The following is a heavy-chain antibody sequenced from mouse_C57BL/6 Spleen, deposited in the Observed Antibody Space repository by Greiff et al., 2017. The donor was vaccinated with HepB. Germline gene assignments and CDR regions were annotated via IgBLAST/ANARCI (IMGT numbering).Heavy chain of an antibody. Sequence: EVMLVESGGGLVKPGGSLKLSCAASGFTFSSYAMSWVRQTPEKRLEWVATISDGGSYTYYPDNVKGRFTISRDNAKNNLYLQMSHLKSEDTAMYYCARAYTWFAYWGQRTLVTVSA. J-gene: IGHJ3*01. D-gene: IGHD6-5*01. CDR3: ARAYTWFAY. V-gene: IGHV5-4*03. CDR2: ISDGGSYT. CDR1: GFTFSSYA.